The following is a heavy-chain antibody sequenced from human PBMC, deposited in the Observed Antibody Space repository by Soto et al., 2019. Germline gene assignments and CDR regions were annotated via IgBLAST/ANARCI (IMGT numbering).Heavy chain of an antibody. J-gene: IGHJ4*02. V-gene: IGHV3-48*03. D-gene: IGHD2-8*01. CDR3: ASGGVY. CDR2: ISGSGSTI. Sequence: GGSLRLSCEATGFTFSSHEMNWLRQTPGKRLEWIAKISGSGSTINYANSVKGRFTISRDNVQRTLHLQMDSLRVEDTGVYYCASGGVYWGQGTLVTVSS. CDR1: GFTFSSHE.